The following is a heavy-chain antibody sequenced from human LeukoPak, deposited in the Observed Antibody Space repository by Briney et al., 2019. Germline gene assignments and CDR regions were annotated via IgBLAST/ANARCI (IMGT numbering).Heavy chain of an antibody. CDR3: ARDTGFCSGGSCYSGGLDP. J-gene: IGHJ5*02. CDR2: TWYEGSNK. CDR1: GFTVSRYS. V-gene: IGHV3-33*08. Sequence: GGSLRLSCAASGFTVSRYSMNWVRLAPGKGLEWVAVTWYEGSNKYYVDSVQGRFTISRDNSKNTLYLQMNSLRAEDTAVYYCARDTGFCSGGSCYSGGLDPWGQGTLVTVSS. D-gene: IGHD2-15*01.